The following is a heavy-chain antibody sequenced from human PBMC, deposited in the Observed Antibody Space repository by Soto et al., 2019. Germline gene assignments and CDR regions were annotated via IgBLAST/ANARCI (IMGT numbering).Heavy chain of an antibody. Sequence: EGTMRLSCTGSGCRFSAYNINWVRQAPGKGLEWVSSITVGSSHIYQPNSMKGRFTISRDDAKNSVYLQIDSLRDEDTALYDCSRSPEVGVRGAYWGQGSLVIVSS. CDR3: SRSPEVGVRGAY. V-gene: IGHV3-21*01. D-gene: IGHD3-16*01. CDR2: ITVGSSHI. CDR1: GCRFSAYN. J-gene: IGHJ4*02.